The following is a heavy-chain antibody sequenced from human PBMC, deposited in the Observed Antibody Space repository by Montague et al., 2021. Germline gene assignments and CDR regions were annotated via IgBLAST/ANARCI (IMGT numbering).Heavy chain of an antibody. CDR1: GDSDSSTTPA. D-gene: IGHD2-8*01. V-gene: IGHV6-1*01. J-gene: IGHJ4*02. CDR3: ARDHGLINAWAY. CDR2: TYYRSRWYF. Sequence: CAISGDSDSSTTPAWHWIRQSPSRDLEWLGRTYYRSRWYFDYAPSVKSRITIQPDTATNQFSLQVNSVTPEDTAVYFCARDHGLINAWAYWGQGTLVTVSS.